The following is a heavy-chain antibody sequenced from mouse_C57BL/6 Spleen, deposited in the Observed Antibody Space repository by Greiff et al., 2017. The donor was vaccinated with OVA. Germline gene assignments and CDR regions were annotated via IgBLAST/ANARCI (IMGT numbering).Heavy chain of an antibody. CDR1: GYTFTSYW. J-gene: IGHJ2*01. CDR3: ARKRGFSTDY. D-gene: IGHD1-1*01. Sequence: QVQLKQPGAELVMPGASVKLSCKASGYTFTSYWMHWVKQRPGQGLEWIGEIDPSDSYTNYNQKFKGKSTLTVDKSSSTAYMQLSSLTSEDSAVYYCARKRGFSTDYWGQGTTLTVSS. CDR2: IDPSDSYT. V-gene: IGHV1-69*01.